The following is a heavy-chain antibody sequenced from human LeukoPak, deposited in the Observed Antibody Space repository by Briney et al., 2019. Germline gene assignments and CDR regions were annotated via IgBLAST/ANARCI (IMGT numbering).Heavy chain of an antibody. CDR3: ATDRATQYFDY. V-gene: IGHV3-30*02. J-gene: IGHJ4*02. CDR1: GIIFRSYG. Sequence: PGGSLRLSCAASGIIFRSYGMHWVRRAPGKGLEWVAFIWYDGSNKYYADSVKGRFTISRDNSRNTLFLQMNSLRAEDTAVYYCATDRATQYFDYWGQGTLVSVSS. D-gene: IGHD2-15*01. CDR2: IWYDGSNK.